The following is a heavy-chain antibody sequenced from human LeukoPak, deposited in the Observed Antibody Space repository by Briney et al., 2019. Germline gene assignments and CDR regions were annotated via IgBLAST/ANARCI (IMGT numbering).Heavy chain of an antibody. CDR2: IYYSGST. J-gene: IGHJ4*02. Sequence: SETLSLTCTVSGGSISSYYWSWIRQPPGKGLEWIGYIYYSGSTNYNPSLKSRVTISVDTSKNQFSLKLSSVTAADTAVYYCARGGYGDLLDYWGQGTLVIVSS. D-gene: IGHD4-17*01. V-gene: IGHV4-59*08. CDR1: GGSISSYY. CDR3: ARGGYGDLLDY.